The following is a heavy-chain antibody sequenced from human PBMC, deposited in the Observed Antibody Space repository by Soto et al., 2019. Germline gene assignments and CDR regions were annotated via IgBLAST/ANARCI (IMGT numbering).Heavy chain of an antibody. V-gene: IGHV3-48*02. D-gene: IGHD6-19*01. CDR2: ISSSSSTI. CDR3: ARDPMPNSSGWYGNNWFDP. Sequence: GGSLRLSCAASGFTFSSYSMNWVRQAPGKGLEWVSYISSSSSTIYYADSVKGRFTISRDNAKNSLYLQMNSLRDEDTAVYYCARDPMPNSSGWYGNNWFDPWGQGTLVTVSS. CDR1: GFTFSSYS. J-gene: IGHJ5*02.